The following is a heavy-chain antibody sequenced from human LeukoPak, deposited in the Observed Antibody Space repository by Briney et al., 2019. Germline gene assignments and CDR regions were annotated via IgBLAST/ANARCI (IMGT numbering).Heavy chain of an antibody. CDR3: ARKSIVTAGRKPYDF. CDR1: GGSFSGYY. D-gene: IGHD6-13*01. Sequence: SETLSLTCAVYGGSFSGYYWSWIRQPPGKGLEWIGEIDHSGRTNSNASLKSRVTISVDMSKNQFSLRLSSVTAADTAVYYCARKSIVTAGRKPYDFWDQGTLVTISP. V-gene: IGHV4-34*01. CDR2: IDHSGRT. J-gene: IGHJ4*02.